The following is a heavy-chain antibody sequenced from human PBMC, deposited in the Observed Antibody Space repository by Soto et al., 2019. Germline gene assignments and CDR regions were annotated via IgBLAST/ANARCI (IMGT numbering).Heavy chain of an antibody. CDR2: INHSGST. D-gene: IGHD6-13*01. Sequence: QVQLQQWGAGLLKPSETLSLTCAVYGGSFSGYYWSWIRQPPGKGLEWIGEINHSGSTNYNPSLKSRVTISVDTSKNQFSLKLSSVTAADTAVYYCASRIAASRYRDYWGQGTLVTVSS. CDR1: GGSFSGYY. J-gene: IGHJ4*02. CDR3: ASRIAASRYRDY. V-gene: IGHV4-34*01.